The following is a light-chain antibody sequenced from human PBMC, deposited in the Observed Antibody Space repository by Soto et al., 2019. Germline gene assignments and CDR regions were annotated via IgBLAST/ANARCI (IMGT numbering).Light chain of an antibody. Sequence: DIQMTQSPSTLSASVGDRVTITCRASQSISSWLAWYQQKPGKAPNLLIYKAYSLESGVPSRFSGSGSATEFTLAISSLQPDDFATYYCQQYNSYPLTFGGGTKVEIK. J-gene: IGKJ4*01. CDR2: KAY. CDR3: QQYNSYPLT. CDR1: QSISSW. V-gene: IGKV1-5*03.